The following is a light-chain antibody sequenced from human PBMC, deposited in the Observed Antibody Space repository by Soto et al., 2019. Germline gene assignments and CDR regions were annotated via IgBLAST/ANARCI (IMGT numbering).Light chain of an antibody. J-gene: IGLJ3*02. CDR1: SGSIANNY. CDR2: EDK. CDR3: HSYDVSNPWV. V-gene: IGLV6-57*04. Sequence: LTQPHSVSESPGKTVTISCTRSSGSIANNYVQWFQLRPGSVPTTVIYEDKERPSGVPDRFSGSIDRSSNSASLNISGLESDEEAYYCCHSYDVSNPWVFGGGTKLTVL.